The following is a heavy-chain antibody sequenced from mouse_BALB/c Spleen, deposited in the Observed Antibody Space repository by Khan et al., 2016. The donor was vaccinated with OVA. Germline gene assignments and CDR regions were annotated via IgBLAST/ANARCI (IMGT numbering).Heavy chain of an antibody. J-gene: IGHJ4*01. D-gene: IGHD1-1*01. Sequence: DLVKPGASVKLSCKASGYTFTSYWINWIKQRPGQGLEWIGRIGPGSSNAYYNDMFKDKATLTVDTSSNTAHIQLSSLSSGDSAVYFCASENYYGRSCYAMDYWGQGTSVTVSA. CDR3: ASENYYGRSCYAMDY. V-gene: IGHV1S41*01. CDR1: GYTFTSYW. CDR2: IGPGSSNA.